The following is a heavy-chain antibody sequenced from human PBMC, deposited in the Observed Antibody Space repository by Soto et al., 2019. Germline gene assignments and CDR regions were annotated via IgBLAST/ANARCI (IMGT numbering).Heavy chain of an antibody. CDR2: IDPSDSYT. Sequence: GESLKISCKGSGYSFNSHLIGWVRQMPGKGLEWMGRIDPSDSYTNYSPSFQGHVTISADKSISTAYLQWSSLKASDTAMYYCARHDETHYYGMDVWGQGTTVTVSS. CDR1: GYSFNSHL. V-gene: IGHV5-10-1*01. D-gene: IGHD3-3*01. CDR3: ARHDETHYYGMDV. J-gene: IGHJ6*02.